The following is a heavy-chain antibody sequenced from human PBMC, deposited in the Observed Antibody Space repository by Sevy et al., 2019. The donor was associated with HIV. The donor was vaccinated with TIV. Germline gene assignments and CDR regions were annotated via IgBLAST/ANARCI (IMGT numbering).Heavy chain of an antibody. D-gene: IGHD3-22*01. CDR2: ISDDGNNK. Sequence: GGSLRISCAASGFTFSTYAMYWVRQAPGKGLEWVAVISDDGNNKDYADSVKGRFTVSRDNSKNTLYLQMNSLRADDTAVYYCAGHYYDSTGYYFPLDYRGQGTLVTVSS. V-gene: IGHV3-30*04. CDR1: GFTFSTYA. J-gene: IGHJ4*02. CDR3: AGHYYDSTGYYFPLDY.